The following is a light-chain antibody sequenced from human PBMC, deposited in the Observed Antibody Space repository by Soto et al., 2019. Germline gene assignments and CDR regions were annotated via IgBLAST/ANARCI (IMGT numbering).Light chain of an antibody. V-gene: IGLV1-51*01. CDR3: ATWDKTLSVEV. CDR1: NSNIGRNY. CDR2: GNN. Sequence: QSVLTQPPSVSAAPGQKVTISCFGSNSNIGRNYVSWYQQLPGTAPKLLIYGNNNRHSGITDRISGSKSGTSATLGITGLQPGDEADYFFATWDKTLSVEVFGGGTQLTVL. J-gene: IGLJ3*02.